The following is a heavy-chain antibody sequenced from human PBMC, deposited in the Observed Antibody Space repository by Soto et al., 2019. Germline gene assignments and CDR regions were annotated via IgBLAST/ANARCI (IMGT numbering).Heavy chain of an antibody. CDR3: ARYVSLQYPRASRYYRSGMDV. CDR1: GYSITSYW. J-gene: IGHJ6*02. D-gene: IGHD4-4*01. V-gene: IGHV5-51*01. Sequence: KISRKGSGYSITSYWVGWVLQMPGKGLEWMGIIYPGDSDTRYSPSFQGQDTTSAGKSISTVYLQWSRLKASDTAMYYCARYVSLQYPRASRYYRSGMDVRGQGTTGSVYS. CDR2: IYPGDSDT.